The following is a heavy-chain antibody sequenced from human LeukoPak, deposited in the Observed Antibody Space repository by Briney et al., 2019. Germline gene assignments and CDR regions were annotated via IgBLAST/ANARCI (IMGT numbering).Heavy chain of an antibody. CDR1: GFTFSDYY. D-gene: IGHD2-21*02. J-gene: IGHJ4*02. Sequence: GGSLRLSCAASGFTFSDYYMSWIRQAPGKGLEWLSYISSSSSYTNYADSVKGRFTISRDNAKNSLYLQMNSLRAEDTAVYYCARDERFCGGDCYSDYWGQGTLVTVSP. V-gene: IGHV3-11*05. CDR2: ISSSSSYT. CDR3: ARDERFCGGDCYSDY.